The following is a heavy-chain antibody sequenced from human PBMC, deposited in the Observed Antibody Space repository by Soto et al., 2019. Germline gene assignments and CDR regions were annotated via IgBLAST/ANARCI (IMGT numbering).Heavy chain of an antibody. V-gene: IGHV4-34*01. CDR3: AREGYCSSTSCYVLDY. J-gene: IGHJ4*02. CDR1: RGSFIGFY. CDR2: INHSGST. Sequence: ALETPSPTWAVLRGSFIGFYWSRIPPPPGKGLEWIGEINHSGSTNYNPSLKSRVTISVDTSKNQFSLKLSSVTAADTAVYYCAREGYCSSTSCYVLDYWGQGTLVTVSS. D-gene: IGHD2-2*01.